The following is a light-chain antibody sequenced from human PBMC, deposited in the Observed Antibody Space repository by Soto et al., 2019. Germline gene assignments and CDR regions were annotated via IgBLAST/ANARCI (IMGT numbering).Light chain of an antibody. V-gene: IGLV2-8*01. Sequence: QSALTQPPSASGSPGQSVTISCTGTSSDVGGYNYVSWYQQHPGKAPKLIIYEDTKRPSGVPDRFTGSKSGNTASLTVSGLQAEDEADYCCSSYAGSNNWAVFGGGTKVTVL. CDR1: SSDVGGYNY. CDR3: SSYAGSNNWAV. CDR2: EDT. J-gene: IGLJ3*02.